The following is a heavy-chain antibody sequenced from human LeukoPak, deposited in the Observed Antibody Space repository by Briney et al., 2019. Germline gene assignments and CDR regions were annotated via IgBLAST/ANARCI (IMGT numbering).Heavy chain of an antibody. CDR1: GYTFTSYA. D-gene: IGHD6-13*01. V-gene: IGHV1-3*01. Sequence: ASVKVSCKASGYTFTSYAMHWVRQAPGQRLGWMGWINAGNGNTKYSQKFQGRVTITRGTSASTAYMELSSLRSEDTAVYYCARGRIAAAGTGDFFDYWGQGTLVTVSS. CDR3: ARGRIAAAGTGDFFDY. CDR2: INAGNGNT. J-gene: IGHJ4*02.